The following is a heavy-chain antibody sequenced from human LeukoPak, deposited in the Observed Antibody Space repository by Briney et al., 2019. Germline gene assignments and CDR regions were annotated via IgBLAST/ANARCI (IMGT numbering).Heavy chain of an antibody. CDR1: GGSFSGYY. D-gene: IGHD3-3*01. V-gene: IGHV4-34*01. J-gene: IGHJ6*03. CDR3: ARGSTFTIFGVYYYYYYMDV. CDR2: INHSGST. Sequence: SETLSLICAVYGGSFSGYYWSWIRQPPGKGLEWIGEINHSGSTNYNPSLKSRVTISVDTSKNQFSLKLSSVTAADTAVYYCARGSTFTIFGVYYYYYYMDVWGKGTTVTVSS.